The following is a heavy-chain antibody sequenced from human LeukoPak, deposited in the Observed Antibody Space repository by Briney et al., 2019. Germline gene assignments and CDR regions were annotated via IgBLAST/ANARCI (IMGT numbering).Heavy chain of an antibody. V-gene: IGHV1-69*01. J-gene: IGHJ4*02. Sequence: GASVKVSCKASGGTFSSYANSWVRQAPGQGLEWMGGIIPIFGTANYAQKFQGRVTITADESTSTAYMELSSLRSEDTAVYYCARGYYDSSGYYIPPRFDYWGQGTLVTVSS. CDR3: ARGYYDSSGYYIPPRFDY. D-gene: IGHD3-22*01. CDR1: GGTFSSYA. CDR2: IIPIFGTA.